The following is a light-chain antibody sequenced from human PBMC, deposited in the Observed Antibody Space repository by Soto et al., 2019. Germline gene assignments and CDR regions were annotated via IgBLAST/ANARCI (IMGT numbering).Light chain of an antibody. CDR3: QQYHSYSPLS. CDR2: DAS. Sequence: DIQMTQSPSTLSASVGDRVTITCRASQSIVSWLAWYQQKPGKAPNVLIYDASSLKSGVPSRFSGSGSGTEFTLTISSLQPDDFATYYCQQYHSYSPLSFGGGTKVEIK. V-gene: IGKV1-5*01. CDR1: QSIVSW. J-gene: IGKJ4*01.